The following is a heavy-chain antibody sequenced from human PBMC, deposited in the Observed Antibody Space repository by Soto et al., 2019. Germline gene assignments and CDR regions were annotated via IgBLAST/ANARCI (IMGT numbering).Heavy chain of an antibody. CDR1: GGSVSSGSYY. CDR2: IYYSGST. D-gene: IGHD3-10*01. J-gene: IGHJ5*02. Sequence: SETLSLTCTVSGGSVSSGSYYWSWIRQPPGKGLEWIGYIYYSGSTNYNPSLKSRVTISVDTSKNQFSLKLSSVTAADTAVYYCARDCLAYYYGSGSHNWFDPWGQGTLVTVSS. CDR3: ARDCLAYYYGSGSHNWFDP. V-gene: IGHV4-61*01.